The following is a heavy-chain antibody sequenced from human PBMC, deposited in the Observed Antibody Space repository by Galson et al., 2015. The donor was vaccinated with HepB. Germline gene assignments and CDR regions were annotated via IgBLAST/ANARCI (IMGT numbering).Heavy chain of an antibody. D-gene: IGHD5-12*01. J-gene: IGHJ4*02. CDR1: GFIFSTYN. CDR3: VGGSGQSLFDY. V-gene: IGHV3-48*01. CDR2: ISSSGSTI. Sequence: SLRLSCAASGFIFSTYNMNWVRQAPGKGLEWVSYISSSGSTIYYADSVKGRFSISRDNAKRSLYLQMKSLRAEDTAVYYCVGGSGQSLFDYWGQGTLVTVSS.